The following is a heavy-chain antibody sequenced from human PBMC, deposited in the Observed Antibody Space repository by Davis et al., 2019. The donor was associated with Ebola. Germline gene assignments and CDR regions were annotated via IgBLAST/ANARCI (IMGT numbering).Heavy chain of an antibody. D-gene: IGHD5-12*01. Sequence: PGGSLRLSCAASGFTLSDHYMDWVRQAPGKGLEWVGRSRNKAKSYTTDYAASVKGRFTISRDHSKSSVYLQMNSLKTEDTAVYYCARDSRTYEIDYWGQGTLVTVSS. V-gene: IGHV3-72*01. CDR3: ARDSRTYEIDY. J-gene: IGHJ4*02. CDR2: SRNKAKSYTT. CDR1: GFTLSDHY.